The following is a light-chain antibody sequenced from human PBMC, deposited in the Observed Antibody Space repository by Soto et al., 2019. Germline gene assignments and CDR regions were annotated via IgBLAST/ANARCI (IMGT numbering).Light chain of an antibody. CDR1: SSNIGNNY. Sequence: QSVLTQPPSVSAAPGQRVTISCSGSSSNIGNNYVSWYQQLPGTAPKLLIYDNNSRPSGIPDRFSGSRSGTSATLGITGLQTGDEADYYCGTWDSSLNVGVFGGGTKLTVL. J-gene: IGLJ2*01. V-gene: IGLV1-51*01. CDR2: DNN. CDR3: GTWDSSLNVGV.